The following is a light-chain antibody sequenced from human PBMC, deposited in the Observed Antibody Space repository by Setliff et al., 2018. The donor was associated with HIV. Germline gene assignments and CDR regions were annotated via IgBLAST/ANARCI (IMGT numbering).Light chain of an antibody. J-gene: IGLJ1*01. Sequence: QSVLTQPASVSGSPGQSITISCTGTSSDVGGYSYVSWYQQHPGKAPKLIIYEVTNRPSGVSNRFSGSKSGNTASLTISGLQAEDEAGYYCSSYTSSNTSYVFGAGTQLTVL. V-gene: IGLV2-14*01. CDR3: SSYTSSNTSYV. CDR2: EVT. CDR1: SSDVGGYSY.